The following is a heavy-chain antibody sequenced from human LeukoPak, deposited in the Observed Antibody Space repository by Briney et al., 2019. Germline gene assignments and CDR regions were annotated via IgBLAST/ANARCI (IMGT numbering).Heavy chain of an antibody. CDR2: ISGSGGST. D-gene: IGHD1-26*01. CDR1: GWTVSSYA. CDR3: AKDRMGAARDYFDY. J-gene: IGHJ4*02. V-gene: IGHV3-23*01. Sequence: AGGSLRLSCAASGWTVSSYAMGWVRQAPGKGLELVSAISGSGGSTYYADSVKGRFTISRDNSKNTLYLQMNSLRAEDTAVYYCAKDRMGAARDYFDYWGKGTMVTVSS.